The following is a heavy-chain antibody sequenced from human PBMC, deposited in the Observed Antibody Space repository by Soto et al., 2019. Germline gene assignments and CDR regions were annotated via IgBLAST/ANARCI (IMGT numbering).Heavy chain of an antibody. CDR1: GFSFDNAW. CDR3: TSGLIVLGAAFRLAGY. V-gene: IGHV3-15*07. D-gene: IGHD2-21*01. Sequence: EVQLVGSGGGLLKPGESVRLSCAASGFSFDNAWMNWVRQAPGKGLEWVGRIQSKTYGEATDYAAPVKGRFTISRDDSKTTLYLLMNRLKAEDSAVYYCTSGLIVLGAAFRLAGYWGQGTLVTVSS. CDR2: IQSKTYGEAT. J-gene: IGHJ4*02.